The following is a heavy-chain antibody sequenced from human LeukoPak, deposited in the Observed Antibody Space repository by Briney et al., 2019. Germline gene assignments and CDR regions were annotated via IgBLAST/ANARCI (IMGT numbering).Heavy chain of an antibody. CDR3: ANEIRPNDY. V-gene: IGHV3-23*01. CDR1: AFDFSSHA. D-gene: IGHD3-10*01. Sequence: GGSLRLSCAASAFDFSSHAMTWVHQAPGKGLEWVSAISISGSKRYYADSVKGRFTISRDNSKNTLYLQMDSLRAEDTAVYYCANEIRPNDYWGQGTLVTVSS. J-gene: IGHJ4*02. CDR2: ISISGSKR.